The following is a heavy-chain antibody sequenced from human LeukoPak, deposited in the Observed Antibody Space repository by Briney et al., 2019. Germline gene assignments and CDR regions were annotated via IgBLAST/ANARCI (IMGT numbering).Heavy chain of an antibody. Sequence: SETLSLTCAVYGGSFSGYYWGWIRQPPGKGLEWIGSIYYSGSTYYNPSLKSRVTISVDTSKNQFSLKLSSVTAADTAVYYCARTIRGYFLFDLWGRGTLVTVSS. D-gene: IGHD1-26*01. CDR1: GGSFSGYY. CDR3: ARTIRGYFLFDL. CDR2: IYYSGST. J-gene: IGHJ2*01. V-gene: IGHV4-39*01.